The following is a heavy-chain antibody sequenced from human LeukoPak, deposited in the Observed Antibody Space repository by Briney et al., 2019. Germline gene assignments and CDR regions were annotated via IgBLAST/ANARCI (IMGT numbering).Heavy chain of an antibody. CDR3: ASNLYYYYGMDV. J-gene: IGHJ6*02. Sequence: GGSLRLSCAASGFTFSSYGMHWVRQAPGKGLEWVSVIYSGGSTYYADSVKGRFTISRDNSKNTLYLQMNSLRAEDTAVYYCASNLYYYYGMDVWGQGTTVTVSS. V-gene: IGHV3-53*01. CDR2: IYSGGST. CDR1: GFTFSSYG. D-gene: IGHD1-14*01.